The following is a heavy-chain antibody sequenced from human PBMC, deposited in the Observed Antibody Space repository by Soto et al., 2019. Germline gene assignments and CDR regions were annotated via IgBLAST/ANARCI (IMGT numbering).Heavy chain of an antibody. CDR1: GLAFSAFG. CDR2: ISSHGDKR. J-gene: IGHJ4*02. CDR3: VRGSGGPDF. V-gene: IGHV3-30*03. Sequence: GGSLRLSCAASGLAFSAFGMLWVRQTPGKGLELVAFISSHGDKRYYGDSVQGRFTVSRDDSKNTLYLQMDSLTAEDTAVYYCVRGSGGPDFWGQGTLVTVSS.